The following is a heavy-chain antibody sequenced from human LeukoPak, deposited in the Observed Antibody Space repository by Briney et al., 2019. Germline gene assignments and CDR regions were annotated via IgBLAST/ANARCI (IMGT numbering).Heavy chain of an antibody. Sequence: SQTLSLTCTVSGGSISSANYYWSWIRQPPGKALEWIGYIYYSGSTYYNPSLRSRVTISGDTSKNQFSLKLSSVTAADTAVYYCTRKEWVSYYMDVWGKGTTVTVSS. CDR2: IYYSGST. CDR3: TRKEWVSYYMDV. D-gene: IGHD3-3*01. V-gene: IGHV4-30-4*08. J-gene: IGHJ6*03. CDR1: GGSISSANYY.